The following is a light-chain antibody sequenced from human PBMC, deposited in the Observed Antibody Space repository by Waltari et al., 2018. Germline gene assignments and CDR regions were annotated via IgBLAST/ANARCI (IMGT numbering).Light chain of an antibody. Sequence: DIVMTQSPASLAVSLGERATTHCKSSQSVIHSSNTRTSLAWYQQNPGQPPKLLIYWASTRQPGVPDRFSGSGSGTDFTLTISTLQAEDVAVYYCHQYCSTPLTFGQGTKVDIK. J-gene: IGKJ1*01. CDR1: QSVIHSSNTRTS. V-gene: IGKV4-1*01. CDR2: WAS. CDR3: HQYCSTPLT.